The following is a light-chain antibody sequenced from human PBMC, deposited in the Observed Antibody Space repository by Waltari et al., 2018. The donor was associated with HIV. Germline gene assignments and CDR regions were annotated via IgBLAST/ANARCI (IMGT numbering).Light chain of an antibody. CDR1: QNIGKE. CDR3: LHYEYNPWT. V-gene: IGKV1-17*01. CDR2: HVS. J-gene: IGKJ1*01. Sequence: IRMTPSPSSLSASVGDRVTITCRASQNIGKELGWYQQRPGQSPKRLIYHVSVLQDGVPPRFSGTGSGTEFTLTISSLQPGDFATYYCLHYEYNPWTFGPGTKVEVK.